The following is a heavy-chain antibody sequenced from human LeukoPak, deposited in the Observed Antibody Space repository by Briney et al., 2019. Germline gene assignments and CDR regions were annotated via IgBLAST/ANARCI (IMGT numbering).Heavy chain of an antibody. CDR2: IRYDGSNK. Sequence: GGSLRLSCAVSGFTFSSYGMHWVRQAPGKGLEWVAFIRYDGSNKYYADSVKGRFTISRDNSKNTLYLQMNSLRAEDTAVYYCAKDPRSEGDYFDYWGQGTLVTVSS. CDR3: AKDPRSEGDYFDY. CDR1: GFTFSSYG. J-gene: IGHJ4*02. V-gene: IGHV3-30*02. D-gene: IGHD1-26*01.